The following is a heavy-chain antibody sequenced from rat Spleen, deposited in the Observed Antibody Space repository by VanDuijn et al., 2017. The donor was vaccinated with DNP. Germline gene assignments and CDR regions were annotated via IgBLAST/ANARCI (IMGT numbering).Heavy chain of an antibody. CDR2: ISYIGST. D-gene: IGHD1-7*01. CDR3: GRYGLRVYFEY. CDR1: GYSITSNY. J-gene: IGHJ2*01. V-gene: IGHV3-1*01. Sequence: EVQLQESGPGLVKPSQSLSLTCSVTGYSITSNYWGWIRKFPGNKMEWIGHISYIGSTSYIPSLKSRISITRDTSKNHFFLQLNSVTTEDTATYYCGRYGLRVYFEYWGQGVMVTVSS.